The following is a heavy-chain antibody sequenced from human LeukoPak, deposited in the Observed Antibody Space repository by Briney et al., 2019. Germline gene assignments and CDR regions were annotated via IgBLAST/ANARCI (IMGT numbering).Heavy chain of an antibody. J-gene: IGHJ3*02. CDR1: GFTFSSYG. Sequence: PGRSLRLSCAASGFTFSSYGMHWVRQAPGKGLEWVAVISYDGSNKYYADSVKGRFTISRDNSKNTLYLQMNSLRAEDTAVYYCAKDGGLSSVAGPLGALDIWGQGTMVTVSS. CDR2: ISYDGSNK. V-gene: IGHV3-30*18. D-gene: IGHD6-19*01. CDR3: AKDGGLSSVAGPLGALDI.